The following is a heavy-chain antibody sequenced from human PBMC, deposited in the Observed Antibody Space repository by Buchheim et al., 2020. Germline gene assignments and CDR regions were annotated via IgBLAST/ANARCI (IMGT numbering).Heavy chain of an antibody. CDR3: ARDQWLVRYFDY. CDR1: GFTFSSYA. J-gene: IGHJ4*02. CDR2: ISYDGSNK. D-gene: IGHD6-19*01. V-gene: IGHV3-30-3*01. Sequence: QVQLVESGGGVVQPGRSLRLSCAASGFTFSSYAMHWVRQAPGKGLEWVAVISYDGSNKYYADSVKGRFTISRDNSKNTLYLQMNSPRAEDTAVYYCARDQWLVRYFDYWGQGTL.